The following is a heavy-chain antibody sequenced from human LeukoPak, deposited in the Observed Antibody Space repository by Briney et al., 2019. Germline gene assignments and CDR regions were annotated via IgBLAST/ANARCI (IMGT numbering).Heavy chain of an antibody. CDR3: ARDRDYGTFDY. J-gene: IGHJ4*02. CDR1: GFTFSRNG. V-gene: IGHV3-21*01. D-gene: IGHD4-17*01. CDR2: ISVSGTYI. Sequence: GGSLRLSCAASGFTFSRNGMAWVRQAPGKGLEWVSPISVSGTYIYYSDSVKGRFTISRDNAKNSLYLEMKSLRAEDTAAYFCARDRDYGTFDYWGQGTLVTVSS.